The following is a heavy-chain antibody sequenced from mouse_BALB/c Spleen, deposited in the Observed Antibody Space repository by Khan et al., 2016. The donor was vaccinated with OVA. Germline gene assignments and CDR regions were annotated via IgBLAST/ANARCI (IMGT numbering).Heavy chain of an antibody. D-gene: IGHD1-1*02. Sequence: EVELVESGGGLVKPGGSLKLSCAASGFTFSDYYMYWVRQTPEKRLEWVATISDGGSSTYYLDSVKGRFTISRDNAKNSLYLQLSSLKSEDRAIYYCARAGYGGFAYWGQGTLVTVSA. CDR3: ARAGYGGFAY. J-gene: IGHJ3*01. V-gene: IGHV5-4*02. CDR1: GFTFSDYY. CDR2: ISDGGSST.